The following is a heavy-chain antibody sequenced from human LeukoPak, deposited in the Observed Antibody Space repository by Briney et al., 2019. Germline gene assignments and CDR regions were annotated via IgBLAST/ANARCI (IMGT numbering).Heavy chain of an antibody. CDR2: IIPILGIA. D-gene: IGHD4-23*01. Sequence: SVKVSSKASGGTFSSYAISWVRQAPGQGLEWMGRIIPILGIANYAQKFQGRVTITADKSTSTAYMELSSLRSEDTAVYYCARSYGGNRWGYFDYWGQGTLVTVSS. J-gene: IGHJ4*02. CDR1: GGTFSSYA. CDR3: ARSYGGNRWGYFDY. V-gene: IGHV1-69*04.